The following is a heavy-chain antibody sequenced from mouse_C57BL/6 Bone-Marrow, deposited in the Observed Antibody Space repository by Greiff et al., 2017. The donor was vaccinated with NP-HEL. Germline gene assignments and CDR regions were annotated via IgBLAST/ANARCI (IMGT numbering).Heavy chain of an antibody. J-gene: IGHJ1*03. CDR2: ISSGGDYI. V-gene: IGHV5-9-1*02. Sequence: EVKVVESGEGLVKPGGSLKLSCAASGFTFSSYAMSWVRQTPGKRLEWVAYISSGGDYIYYADTVKGRFTISRDNARNTLYLQMSSLKSEDTAMYYCTREDYYGSSPWYFDVWGTGTTVTVSS. D-gene: IGHD1-1*01. CDR3: TREDYYGSSPWYFDV. CDR1: GFTFSSYA.